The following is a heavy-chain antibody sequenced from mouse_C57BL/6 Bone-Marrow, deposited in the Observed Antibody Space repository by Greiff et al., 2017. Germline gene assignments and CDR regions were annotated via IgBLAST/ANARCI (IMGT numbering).Heavy chain of an antibody. CDR1: GYTFTSYW. V-gene: IGHV1-59*01. D-gene: IGHD4-1*01. CDR3: AREGLDWDVLWYFDV. J-gene: IGHJ1*03. Sequence: VQLQQSGAELVRPGTSVKLSCKASGYTFTSYWMHWVKQRPGQGLEWIGVIDPSDSYTNYNQKFKGKATLTVDTSSSTAYMQLSSLTSEDSAVYYCAREGLDWDVLWYFDVWGTGTTVTVSS. CDR2: IDPSDSYT.